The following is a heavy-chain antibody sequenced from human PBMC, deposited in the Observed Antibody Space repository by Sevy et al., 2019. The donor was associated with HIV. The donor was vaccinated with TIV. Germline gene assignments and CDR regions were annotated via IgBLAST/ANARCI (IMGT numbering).Heavy chain of an antibody. Sequence: GGSLRLSCAASGFTFSSYWMSWVRQAPGKGLEWVSYISDSSATIHYADSVKGRFTISRDNAKNSLYLQMNTLRAEDTAVYYCASQRGGYERLYYFDSWGQGTLVTVSS. CDR1: GFTFSSYW. D-gene: IGHD5-12*01. CDR2: ISDSSATI. J-gene: IGHJ4*02. CDR3: ASQRGGYERLYYFDS. V-gene: IGHV3-48*01.